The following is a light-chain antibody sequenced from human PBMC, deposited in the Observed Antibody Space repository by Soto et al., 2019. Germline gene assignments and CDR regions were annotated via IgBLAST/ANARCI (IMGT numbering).Light chain of an antibody. J-gene: IGLJ1*01. CDR3: NSYTSSTSLFV. CDR1: STDVGGYNY. CDR2: EVS. Sequence: QSVLTQPASVSGSPGQSITISCTGTSTDVGGYNYVSWYQQHPGKAPKLLIFEVSHRPSGVSNRFSGSKSGNTASLTISGLQAEDEADYYCNSYTSSTSLFVFGTGNKLTVL. V-gene: IGLV2-14*01.